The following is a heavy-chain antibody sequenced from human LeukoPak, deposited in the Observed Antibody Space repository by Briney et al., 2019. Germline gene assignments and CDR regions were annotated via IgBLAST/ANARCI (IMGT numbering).Heavy chain of an antibody. Sequence: SQTLSLTCAISGASVSSNGDAWNWIRQSPLRGLEWLGRTYYRSKWYDDYAVSVKGRITINADTTKNQISLQLNSVTPEDTAVYYCTSGTGTFDYWGQGTLVTVSS. CDR2: TYYRSKWYD. J-gene: IGHJ4*02. V-gene: IGHV6-1*01. D-gene: IGHD7-27*01. CDR3: TSGTGTFDY. CDR1: GASVSSNGDA.